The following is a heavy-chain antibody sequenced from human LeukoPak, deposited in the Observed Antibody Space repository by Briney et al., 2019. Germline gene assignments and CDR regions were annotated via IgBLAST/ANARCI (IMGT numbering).Heavy chain of an antibody. J-gene: IGHJ4*02. CDR2: INHSGST. CDR1: GGSFSGYY. CDR3: ARSPTASEYCSGGSCYSLDDY. D-gene: IGHD2-15*01. V-gene: IGHV4-34*01. Sequence: SETLSLTCAVYGGSFSGYYWSWIRQPPGKGLEWIGEINHSGSTNYNPSLKSRVTISVATSKNQFSLKLSSVTAADTAVYYCARSPTASEYCSGGSCYSLDDYWGQGTLVTVSS.